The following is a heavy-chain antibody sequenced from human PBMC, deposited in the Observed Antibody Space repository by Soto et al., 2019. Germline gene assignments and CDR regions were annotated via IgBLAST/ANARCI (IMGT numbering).Heavy chain of an antibody. Sequence: GGSLRLSCEASGFIFSYHYMSWIRQAPGRGLEWLSYISSSGDAIYYADSVKGRFTISRDNAKNSVYLQMNSLRTEDTAVYFCARPSGYSYFVNWGQGTLVTVSS. V-gene: IGHV3-11*01. J-gene: IGHJ4*02. CDR2: ISSSGDAI. D-gene: IGHD5-18*01. CDR3: ARPSGYSYFVN. CDR1: GFIFSYHY.